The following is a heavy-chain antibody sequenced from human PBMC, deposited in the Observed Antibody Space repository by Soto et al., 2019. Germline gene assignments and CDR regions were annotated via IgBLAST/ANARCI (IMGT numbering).Heavy chain of an antibody. CDR3: ARANFLEPKKHRYYGMDV. CDR1: GYTFTSYY. CDR2: INPSGGST. J-gene: IGHJ6*02. Sequence: ASVKVSCKASGYTFTSYYMHWVRQAPGQGLEWMGIINPSGGSTSYAQKFQGRVTMTRDTSTSTVYMQLNSVTPEDTAVYYCARANFLEPKKHRYYGMDVWGQGTTVTVSS. V-gene: IGHV1-46*01. D-gene: IGHD1-1*01.